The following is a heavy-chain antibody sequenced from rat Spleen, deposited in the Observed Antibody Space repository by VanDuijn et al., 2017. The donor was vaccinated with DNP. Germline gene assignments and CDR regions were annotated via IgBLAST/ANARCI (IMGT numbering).Heavy chain of an antibody. CDR1: GFTFSDYY. CDR3: ARDEGSYYYAMDA. Sequence: EVQLVETGGGLVQPGRSLKLSCAASGFTFSDYYMAWVRQAPTKGLEWVAYIGSDGYAPYYGDSGKGRFTISRDNAKSTLYLQMNSLRSEDTATYYCARDEGSYYYAMDAWGQGTSVTVSS. J-gene: IGHJ4*01. V-gene: IGHV5-22*01. CDR2: IGSDGYAP. D-gene: IGHD1-11*01.